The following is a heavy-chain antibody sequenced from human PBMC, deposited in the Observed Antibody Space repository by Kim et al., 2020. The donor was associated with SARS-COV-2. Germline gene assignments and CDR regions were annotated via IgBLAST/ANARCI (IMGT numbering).Heavy chain of an antibody. CDR3: ARDPRINMIFDY. Sequence: GGSLRLSCAASGFTFSSYTMNWVRQAPGKGLEWVSLISSSSTYIYYADSVKGRFTISRDNSKNSVYLQMNNLRAEDTAVYYCARDPRINMIFDYWGQGSLVTVSS. V-gene: IGHV3-21*04. CDR2: ISSSSTYI. CDR1: GFTFSSYT. D-gene: IGHD3-22*01. J-gene: IGHJ4*02.